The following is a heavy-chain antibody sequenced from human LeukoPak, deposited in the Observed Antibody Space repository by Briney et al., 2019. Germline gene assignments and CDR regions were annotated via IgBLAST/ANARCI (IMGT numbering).Heavy chain of an antibody. CDR2: ISGSGGST. V-gene: IGHV3-23*01. CDR1: GFTFSGYA. D-gene: IGHD3-3*01. Sequence: GGSLRLSCAASGFTFSGYAMSWVRQAPGKGLEWVSAISGSGGSTYYADSVKGRFTISRDNSKNTLYLQMNSLRAEDTAVYYCAKDPGYDFWSGYKDNWFDPWGQGTLVTVSS. CDR3: AKDPGYDFWSGYKDNWFDP. J-gene: IGHJ5*02.